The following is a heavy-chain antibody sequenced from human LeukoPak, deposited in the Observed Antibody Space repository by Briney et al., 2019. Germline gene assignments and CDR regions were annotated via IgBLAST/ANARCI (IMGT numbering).Heavy chain of an antibody. V-gene: IGHV1-18*01. CDR2: ISAYNGNT. CDR3: ARASPQIAAAALDY. CDR1: GYTFTSYG. Sequence: GASVKVSCKASGYTFTSYGISWVRQAPGQGLEWMGWISAYNGNTNYAQKLQGRVTMTTDTSTSTAYMELRSLRSDDTAVYYCARASPQIAAAALDYWGQGTLVTVSS. J-gene: IGHJ4*02. D-gene: IGHD6-13*01.